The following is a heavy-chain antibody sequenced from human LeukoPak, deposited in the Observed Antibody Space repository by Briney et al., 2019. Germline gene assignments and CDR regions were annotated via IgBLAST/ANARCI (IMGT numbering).Heavy chain of an antibody. CDR1: GFSFSSYA. Sequence: GGSLRLSCVASGFSFSSYAMTWVRQAPGKGLEWVSGISASGGSTYYADSVKGRFTISRDNSKNTLYLQVNSLRAKDTAVYYCAKYAREAGKVRGTDDYWGQGTLVTVSS. J-gene: IGHJ4*02. D-gene: IGHD2-8*01. CDR2: ISASGGST. V-gene: IGHV3-23*01. CDR3: AKYAREAGKVRGTDDY.